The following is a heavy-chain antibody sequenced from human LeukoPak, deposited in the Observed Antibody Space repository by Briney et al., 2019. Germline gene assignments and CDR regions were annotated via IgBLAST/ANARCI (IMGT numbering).Heavy chain of an antibody. CDR1: GFTFSSYW. J-gene: IGHJ4*02. CDR3: ARPNDFWSGYYNY. D-gene: IGHD3-3*01. Sequence: QPGGSLRLSCAASGFTFSSYWMHWVRQAPGKGLVWVSRINSDGSSTSYADSVKGRFTISRDTAKNTLYLQMNSLRAEDTAVYYCARPNDFWSGYYNYWGQGTLVTVSS. CDR2: INSDGSST. V-gene: IGHV3-74*01.